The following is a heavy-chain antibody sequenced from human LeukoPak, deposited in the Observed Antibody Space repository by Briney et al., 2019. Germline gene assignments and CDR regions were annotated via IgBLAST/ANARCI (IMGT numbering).Heavy chain of an antibody. J-gene: IGHJ4*02. CDR2: INTNTGDP. D-gene: IGHD3-22*01. Sequence: GASVKVSCKASGYTFTSYALNWVRQAPGQGLQWMGCINTNTGDPTYAQGFTGRFVFSLDTSVTTAYLQISGVKAEDTAVYYCARGLLGLYYESNGYSHWGQGTLLTVSS. V-gene: IGHV7-4-1*02. CDR1: GYTFTSYA. CDR3: ARGLLGLYYESNGYSH.